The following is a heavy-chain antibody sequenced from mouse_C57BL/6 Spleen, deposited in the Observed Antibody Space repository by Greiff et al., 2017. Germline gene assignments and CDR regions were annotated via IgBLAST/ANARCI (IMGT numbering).Heavy chain of an antibody. Sequence: EVLLLQSGAGLVKPGASLKLSCAASGFTFSSYSMSWVRQTPEKRLEWVATISAGGSYTYYPDNVKGRFTISRDNAKNNLYLQMSHLKSEDAAMYDCSRDLDGKAMDYWGQGTSVTVSA. CDR1: GFTFSSYS. CDR3: SRDLDGKAMDY. V-gene: IGHV5-4*01. CDR2: ISAGGSYT. J-gene: IGHJ4*01. D-gene: IGHD1-1*01.